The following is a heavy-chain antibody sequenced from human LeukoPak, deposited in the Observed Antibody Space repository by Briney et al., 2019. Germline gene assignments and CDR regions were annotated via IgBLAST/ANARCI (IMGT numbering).Heavy chain of an antibody. CDR2: IYTSGST. V-gene: IGHV4-4*07. CDR3: ARSTLYYDFWSGYYPSYYFDY. J-gene: IGHJ4*02. CDR1: GGSISSYY. D-gene: IGHD3-3*01. Sequence: SETLSLTCTVSGGSISSYYWSWIRQPAGKGLEWIGRIYTSGSTNYNPSLKSRVTISVDTSKNQFSLKLSSVTAADTAVYYCARSTLYYDFWSGYYPSYYFDYWGQGTLATVSS.